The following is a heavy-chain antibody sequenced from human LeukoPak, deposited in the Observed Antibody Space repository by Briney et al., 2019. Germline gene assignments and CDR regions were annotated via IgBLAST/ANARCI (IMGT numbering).Heavy chain of an antibody. J-gene: IGHJ4*02. Sequence: GGSLRLSCAASGLTVSSSYMSWVRQAPGKGLEWVSIIYRGGATYYADSVKGRFTISRDNSKNTLYLQMNSLRAEDTAVYYCAKDHGYCTSTSCVFDYWGQGILVTVSS. D-gene: IGHD2-2*01. CDR2: IYRGGAT. V-gene: IGHV3-53*01. CDR3: AKDHGYCTSTSCVFDY. CDR1: GLTVSSSY.